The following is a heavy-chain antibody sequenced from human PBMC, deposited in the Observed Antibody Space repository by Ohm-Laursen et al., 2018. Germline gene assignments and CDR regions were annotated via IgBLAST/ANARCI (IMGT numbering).Heavy chain of an antibody. V-gene: IGHV4-59*08. D-gene: IGHD3-3*01. CDR2: IYYSGST. J-gene: IGHJ4*02. CDR3: ARMSAIFGVEPSFDY. Sequence: TLSLTCTVSGGSISSYYWSWIRQPPGKGLEWIGYIYYSGSTNYNPSLKSRVTISVDTSKNQFSLKLSSVTAADTAVYYCARMSAIFGVEPSFDYWGQGTLVTVSS. CDR1: GGSISSYY.